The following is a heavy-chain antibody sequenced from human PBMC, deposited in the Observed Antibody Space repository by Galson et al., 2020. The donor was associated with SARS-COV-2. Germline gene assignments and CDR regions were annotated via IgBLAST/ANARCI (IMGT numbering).Heavy chain of an antibody. D-gene: IGHD2-2*01. Sequence: GESLKISCAASGFTFSSYAMRWVRQAPGRGLEWVSTITTSCTSTYYAHPVKRRFTISRDNSKNTLYLQMNSLRAEDTAVYYCAKARVPAAVKWFDPWGQGTLGTVSS. CDR2: ITTSCTST. V-gene: IGHV3-23*01. CDR1: GFTFSSYA. J-gene: IGHJ5*02. CDR3: AKARVPAAVKWFDP.